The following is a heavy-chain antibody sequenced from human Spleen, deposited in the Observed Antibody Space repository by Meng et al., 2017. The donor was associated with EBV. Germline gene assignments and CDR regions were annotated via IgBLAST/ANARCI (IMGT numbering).Heavy chain of an antibody. D-gene: IGHD3-10*01. CDR1: GVSFSGYH. Sequence: QVQALPWGAGLLKPSGTLPLPCAGEGVSFSGYHWTWIRQPPGEALEWIGSIYNSGSVYQNPSLKSRVTISVDTSKNQFSLKLSSVTAADTAVYYCAAGITMVQGDWFDPWGQGTLVTVSS. CDR2: IYNSGSV. V-gene: IGHV4-34*01. J-gene: IGHJ5*02. CDR3: AAGITMVQGDWFDP.